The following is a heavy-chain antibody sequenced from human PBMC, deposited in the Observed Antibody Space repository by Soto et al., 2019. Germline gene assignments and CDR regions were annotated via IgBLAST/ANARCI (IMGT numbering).Heavy chain of an antibody. CDR2: ISAVSTYI. J-gene: IGHJ4*02. D-gene: IGHD3-10*01. V-gene: IGHV3-21*01. CDR1: GFNFGSYG. CDR3: ARVANIKVGGIKHYYFDS. Sequence: PGGSLRLSCVASGFNFGSYGMYWVRQAPGKRLEWVSSISAVSTYIYYGDSVKGRFTISRDNAKNSMFLQMDSLTVEDTAVYYCARVANIKVGGIKHYYFDSWGQGIPVTVSS.